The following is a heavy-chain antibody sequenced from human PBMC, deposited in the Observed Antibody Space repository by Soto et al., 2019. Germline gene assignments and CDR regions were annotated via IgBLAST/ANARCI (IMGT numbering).Heavy chain of an antibody. Sequence: WESLKISCKTSGYTFTHYWIGWVRQMPGKGLEWMGIVYGGDSDTRYSPSFEGQVTISVDKSISTSYLQWTDLKASETAMYFCTRRGVDCGNGHDHWGQGILFTVSS. CDR3: TRRGVDCGNGHDH. V-gene: IGHV5-51*01. CDR1: GYTFTHYW. D-gene: IGHD1-26*01. J-gene: IGHJ1*01. CDR2: VYGGDSDT.